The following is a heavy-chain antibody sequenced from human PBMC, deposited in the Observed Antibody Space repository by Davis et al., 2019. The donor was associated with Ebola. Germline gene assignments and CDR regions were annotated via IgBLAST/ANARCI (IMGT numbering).Heavy chain of an antibody. CDR1: GFTFSDYY. D-gene: IGHD1-26*01. V-gene: IGHV3-30*02. J-gene: IGHJ4*02. CDR3: ARDYGLVGTTEVFDY. Sequence: GESLKISCAASGFTFSDYYMSWIRQAPGRGLEWVAFVRSHGSDDHYADSVKGRFTISRDNSKNILYLQMNSLRAEDTAMYYCARDYGLVGTTEVFDYWGQGTLVTVSS. CDR2: VRSHGSDD.